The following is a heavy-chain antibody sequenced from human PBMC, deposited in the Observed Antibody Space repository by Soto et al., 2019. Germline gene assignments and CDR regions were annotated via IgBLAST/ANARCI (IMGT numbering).Heavy chain of an antibody. CDR2: ISNSGRT. D-gene: IGHD2-2*02. J-gene: IGHJ5*02. CDR3: ARALQYYHCEFDP. Sequence: QVQLQESGPGLVKPSQTPSLTCTVSGDSISRGAYYWTWIRQHPVKVLEWIGYISNSGRTYSNPALTTRLTISLDTSENQFSLKLTSVTAADTAMYYCARALQYYHCEFDPWGQGTLVTVSS. V-gene: IGHV4-31*03. CDR1: GDSISRGAYY.